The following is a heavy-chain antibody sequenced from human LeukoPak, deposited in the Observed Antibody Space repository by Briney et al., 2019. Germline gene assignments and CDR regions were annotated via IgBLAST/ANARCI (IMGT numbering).Heavy chain of an antibody. CDR2: IQFDGSDI. CDR3: AKEIQLVPFDC. Sequence: PGGSLRLSCAASGFTFSNFGVHWVRQAPGKGLEWVAFIQFDGSDIFYADSVKGRFTVSRDDSKNTLYLQMNSLRAEDTAVYYCAKEIQLVPFDCWGQGTLVTVSS. CDR1: GFTFSNFG. D-gene: IGHD1-1*01. J-gene: IGHJ4*02. V-gene: IGHV3-30*02.